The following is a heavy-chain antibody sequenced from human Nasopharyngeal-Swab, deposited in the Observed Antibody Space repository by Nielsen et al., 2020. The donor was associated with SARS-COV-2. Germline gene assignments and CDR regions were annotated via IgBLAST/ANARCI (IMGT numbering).Heavy chain of an antibody. Sequence: GGSLRLSCAASGFTFSSYGMHWVRQAPGKGLEWVAVIWYDGSNKYYADSVKGRFTISRDNSKITLYLQMNSLRAEDTAVYYCARDSPVGARDAEYFQHWGQGTLVTVSS. D-gene: IGHD1-26*01. V-gene: IGHV3-33*01. CDR1: GFTFSSYG. CDR3: ARDSPVGARDAEYFQH. J-gene: IGHJ1*01. CDR2: IWYDGSNK.